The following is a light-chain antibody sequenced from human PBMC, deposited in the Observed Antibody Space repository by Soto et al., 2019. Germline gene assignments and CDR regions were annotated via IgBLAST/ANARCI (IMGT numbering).Light chain of an antibody. Sequence: EILIRQSPATLSVSPGERATLSCRASQSVGSNLAWYQHKPGQAPRILIYGVSTRDTGIPVRFSGSGSGTEFTLTISSLQSEDFSVYYCQQYNKWPRTFGQGTKVDIK. CDR3: QQYNKWPRT. CDR1: QSVGSN. J-gene: IGKJ1*01. CDR2: GVS. V-gene: IGKV3-15*01.